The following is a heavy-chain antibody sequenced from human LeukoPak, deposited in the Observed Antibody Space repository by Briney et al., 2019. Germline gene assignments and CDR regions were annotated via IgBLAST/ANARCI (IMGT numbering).Heavy chain of an antibody. CDR2: ISSSSRTT. CDR3: AGEKWGSFDY. CDR1: GFTFSSYN. Sequence: KPGGSLRLSCAGSGFTFSSYNMNWVRQAPGKGLEWVSYISSSSRTTYYADSVKGRFTISRDNAKNSLYLQMNSLRDEDTAVYYCAGEKWGSFDYWGQGTLVTVSS. V-gene: IGHV3-48*02. J-gene: IGHJ4*02. D-gene: IGHD1-26*01.